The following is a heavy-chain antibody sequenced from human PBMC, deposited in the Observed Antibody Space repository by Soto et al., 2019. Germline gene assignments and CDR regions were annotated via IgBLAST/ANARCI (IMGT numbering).Heavy chain of an antibody. V-gene: IGHV3-23*01. D-gene: IGHD3-3*01. CDR1: GFTFSSYA. Sequence: PGGSLRLSCAASGFTFSSYAMSWVRQAPGKGLEWVSAITSGDSTYYADSVKGRFTISRDNSKNTLFLQVTSLRAEDTAIYYCAKDRPYYDFWSGSQYFDSWGQGTPVTVSS. CDR2: ITSGDST. CDR3: AKDRPYYDFWSGSQYFDS. J-gene: IGHJ4*02.